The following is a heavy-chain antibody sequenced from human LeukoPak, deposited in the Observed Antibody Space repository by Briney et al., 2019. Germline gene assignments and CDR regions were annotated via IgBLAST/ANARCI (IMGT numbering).Heavy chain of an antibody. CDR1: GYTFNGYY. CDR2: INPNSGGT. CDR3: ARDLPTTTYYYDSSGSNWFDP. J-gene: IGHJ5*02. V-gene: IGHV1-2*02. Sequence: ASVKVSCKASGYTFNGYYMHWARQAPGQGLEWMGWINPNSGGTNYAQKFQGRVTMTRDTSISTAYMELSRLRSDDTAVYYCARDLPTTTYYYDSSGSNWFDPWGQGTLVTVSS. D-gene: IGHD3-22*01.